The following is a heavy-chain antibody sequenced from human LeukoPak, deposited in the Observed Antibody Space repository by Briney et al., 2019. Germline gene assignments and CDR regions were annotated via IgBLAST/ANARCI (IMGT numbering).Heavy chain of an antibody. V-gene: IGHV3-23*01. CDR3: AKDLYYDSSGSITPDFDY. Sequence: GGSLRLSCAASGFTFSSYGMSWVRQAPGKGLEWVSAISGSGGSTYYADSVKGRFTISRDNSKNTLYLQMNSLRAEDTAVYYCAKDLYYDSSGSITPDFDYWGQGTLVTVSS. CDR2: ISGSGGST. D-gene: IGHD3-22*01. CDR1: GFTFSSYG. J-gene: IGHJ4*02.